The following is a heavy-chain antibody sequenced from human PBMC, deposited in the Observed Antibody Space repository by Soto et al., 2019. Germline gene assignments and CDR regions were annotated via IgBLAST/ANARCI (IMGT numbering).Heavy chain of an antibody. J-gene: IGHJ4*01. D-gene: IGHD3-9*01. CDR1: DDSLRNLY. CDR2: IFYSGDT. CDR3: ARVSYFRGFDWLFAFDS. V-gene: IGHV4-59*11. Sequence: SQLLSPTWCVSDDSLRNLYWCRILQPPGTRLEWLGHIFYSGDTSSYNPSLKSRVSMSVDTSKNQFSLKLRSVSADDTAVYFCARVSYFRGFDWLFAFDSWGHGALVTVSS.